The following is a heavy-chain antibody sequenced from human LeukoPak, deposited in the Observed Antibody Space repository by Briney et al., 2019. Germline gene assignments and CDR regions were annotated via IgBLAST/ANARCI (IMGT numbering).Heavy chain of an antibody. J-gene: IGHJ4*02. D-gene: IGHD6-19*01. CDR2: IYYSGST. CDR3: ARSGIAVVGNLDY. CDR1: GGSISSYY. V-gene: IGHV4-59*01. Sequence: SETLSLTCTVSGGSISSYYWSWIRQPPGKGLEWIGYIYYSGSTNYNPSLKSRVTISVDTSKNQFSLKLTSVTAADTAVYYCARSGIAVVGNLDYWGQGTLVTVSS.